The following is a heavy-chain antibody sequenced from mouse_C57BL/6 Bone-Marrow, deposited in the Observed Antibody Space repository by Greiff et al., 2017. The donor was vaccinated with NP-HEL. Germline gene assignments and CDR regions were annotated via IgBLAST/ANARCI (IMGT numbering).Heavy chain of an antibody. CDR3: ARQDDGSGVFAY. V-gene: IGHV5-12*01. D-gene: IGHD2-3*01. CDR2: ISNGGGST. Sequence: EVQGVESGGGLVQPGGSLKLSCAASGFTFRDYYMYWVRQTPEKRLEWVAYISNGGGSTYYPDTVKGRFTLSRDTAKNALYLQMSRLKPEDTAMYYCARQDDGSGVFAYWGQGTLVTVSA. J-gene: IGHJ3*01. CDR1: GFTFRDYY.